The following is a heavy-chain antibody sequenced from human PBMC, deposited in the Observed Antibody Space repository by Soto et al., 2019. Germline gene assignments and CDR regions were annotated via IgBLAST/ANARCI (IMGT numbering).Heavy chain of an antibody. CDR2: INHSGST. J-gene: IGHJ5*02. V-gene: IGHV4-34*01. CDR1: GGSFSGYY. CDR3: ARVAKAVAGTEWFDP. Sequence: SSETLSLTCAVYGGSFSGYYWSWIRQPPGKGLEWIGEINHSGSTNYNPSLKSRVTISVDTSKNQFSLKLSSVTAADTAVYYCARVAKAVAGTEWFDPWGQGTLVTVSS. D-gene: IGHD6-19*01.